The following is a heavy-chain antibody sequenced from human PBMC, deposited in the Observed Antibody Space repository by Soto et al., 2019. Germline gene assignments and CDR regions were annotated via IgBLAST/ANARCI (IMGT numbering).Heavy chain of an antibody. CDR3: ARARCSRGQCYYFDY. Sequence: EVQLVESGEGLVQPGGSLRLSCAASGFTFSSYNIHWIRQAPGKGLEFVSAISRSGDRTYYADSVKGRFTITRDNSKNTVWLQMGRLRAEDMAVYYCARARCSRGQCYYFDYWGRGALVSVSS. V-gene: IGHV3-64*02. CDR2: ISRSGDRT. CDR1: GFTFSSYN. D-gene: IGHD2-2*01. J-gene: IGHJ4*02.